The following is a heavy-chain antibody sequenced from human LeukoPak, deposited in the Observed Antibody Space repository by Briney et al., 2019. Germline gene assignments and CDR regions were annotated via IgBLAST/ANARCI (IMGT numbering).Heavy chain of an antibody. D-gene: IGHD6-13*01. J-gene: IGHJ4*02. CDR3: ARGHSDSWSVFDY. CDR1: GGSITSYH. CDR2: MQTSGRI. Sequence: PSETLSLTCTVSGGSITSYHWSWVRQPAGKGLEWIGRMQTSGRIDYNLSLKSRLTMSVDRSKSQLSLKLTSVSAADTAVYYCARGHSDSWSVFDYWGQGTLVTISS. V-gene: IGHV4-4*07.